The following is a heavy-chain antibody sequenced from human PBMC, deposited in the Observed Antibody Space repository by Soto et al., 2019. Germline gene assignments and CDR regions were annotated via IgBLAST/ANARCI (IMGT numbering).Heavy chain of an antibody. Sequence: SGPTLVNPTQTLTLTCTFSGFSLSTSGMCVSWIRQPPGKALEWLALIDWDDDKYYSTSLKTRLTISKDTSKNQVVLTMTNMDPVDTATYYCARMPTQQLAYYYYGMDVWGQGTTVTVSS. CDR2: IDWDDDK. CDR3: ARMPTQQLAYYYYGMDV. D-gene: IGHD6-13*01. V-gene: IGHV2-70*01. CDR1: GFSLSTSGMC. J-gene: IGHJ6*02.